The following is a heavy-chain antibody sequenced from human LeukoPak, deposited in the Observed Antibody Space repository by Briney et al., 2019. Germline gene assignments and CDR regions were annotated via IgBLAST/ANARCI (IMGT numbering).Heavy chain of an antibody. CDR2: ISSNGGST. V-gene: IGHV3-64D*06. D-gene: IGHD6-19*01. J-gene: IGHJ4*02. CDR1: GFTFSSYA. CDR3: VKDQRIAVAGVFDY. Sequence: GGSLRLSCAASGFTFSSYAMHWVRQAPGKGLEYVSAISSNGGSTYYADSVKGRFTISRDNSKNTLYLQMSSLRAEDTAVYYCVKDQRIAVAGVFDYWGQGTLVTVSS.